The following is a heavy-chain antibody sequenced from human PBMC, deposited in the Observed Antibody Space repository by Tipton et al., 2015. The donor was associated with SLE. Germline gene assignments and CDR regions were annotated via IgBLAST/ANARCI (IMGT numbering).Heavy chain of an antibody. CDR1: GGTFSSYA. Sequence: QLVQSGAEAKKPGSSVKVSCKTSGGTFSSYAISWVRQAPGQGLEWMGGIIPIFGTANYAQKFQDRVTITADESTSTAYMELSSLRSEDTAVYYCASPPNGYPIMAFFDYWGQGTLVTVSS. J-gene: IGHJ4*02. CDR3: ASPPNGYPIMAFFDY. V-gene: IGHV1-69*01. CDR2: IIPIFGTA. D-gene: IGHD3-22*01.